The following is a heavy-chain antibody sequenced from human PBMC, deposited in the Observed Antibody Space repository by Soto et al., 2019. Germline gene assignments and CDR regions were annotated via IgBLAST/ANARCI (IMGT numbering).Heavy chain of an antibody. CDR2: IYYSGST. Sequence: PSETLSLTCTVSGGSVSSGSYYWSWIRQPPGKGLEWIGYIYYSGSTNYNPSLKSRVTISVDTSKNQFSLKLSSVTAADTAVYYCARDWRGGYSYEYYYGMDVWGQGTTVT. CDR3: ARDWRGGYSYEYYYGMDV. V-gene: IGHV4-61*01. D-gene: IGHD5-18*01. CDR1: GGSVSSGSYY. J-gene: IGHJ6*02.